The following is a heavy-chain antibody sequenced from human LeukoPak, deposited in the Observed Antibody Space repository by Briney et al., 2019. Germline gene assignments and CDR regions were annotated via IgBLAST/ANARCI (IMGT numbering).Heavy chain of an antibody. J-gene: IGHJ6*02. D-gene: IGHD3-16*02. CDR1: GGSISGYY. Sequence: SETLSLTCTVSGGSISGYYWSWIRQPPGKGLEWIGYIYYSGSTNYNPSLKSRVTISVDTSKNQFSLKLSSVTAADTAVYYCARVGYRTPLYYYYYGMDVWGQGTTVTVSS. CDR3: ARVGYRTPLYYYYYGMDV. CDR2: IYYSGST. V-gene: IGHV4-59*01.